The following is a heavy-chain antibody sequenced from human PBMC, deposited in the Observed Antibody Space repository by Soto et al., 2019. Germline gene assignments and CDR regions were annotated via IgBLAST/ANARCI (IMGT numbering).Heavy chain of an antibody. CDR2: ISYSGST. CDR3: ATMGTPATGLYYFDY. CDR1: GGSISSYY. V-gene: IGHV4-59*06. J-gene: IGHJ4*02. D-gene: IGHD5-18*01. Sequence: PSETLSLTCTVSGGSISSYYWSWIRQPPGKGLEWIGFISYSGSTYYSLSLKSRVTISVDTSKNQFSLNLGFVTAADTAVYYCATMGTPATGLYYFDYWGQGTLVTVSS.